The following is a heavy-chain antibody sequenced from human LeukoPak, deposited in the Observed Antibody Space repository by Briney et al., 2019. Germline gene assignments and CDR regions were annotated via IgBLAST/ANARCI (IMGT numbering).Heavy chain of an antibody. Sequence: ASVKVSCKASGYSFTGYYMHWVRQAPGQGLEWMGWINPYSGGTNYAQKFQGRVTMTGDTSISTAYMELTRLTSDDTAVYYCARGLGGFHAFDIWGQGTMVTVSS. CDR2: INPYSGGT. V-gene: IGHV1-2*02. D-gene: IGHD3-16*01. CDR3: ARGLGGFHAFDI. CDR1: GYSFTGYY. J-gene: IGHJ3*02.